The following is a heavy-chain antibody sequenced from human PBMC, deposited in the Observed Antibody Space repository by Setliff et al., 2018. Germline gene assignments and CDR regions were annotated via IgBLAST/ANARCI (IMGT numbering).Heavy chain of an antibody. Sequence: SVKVSCKASGGTFSSYAISWVRQAPGQGLEWMGGIIPFFGTANYAQKFQGRVTITTDESTSTAYMELSSLRSEDTAVYYCAREHGYCSGGSCHYGMDVWGQGTTVTVSS. CDR3: AREHGYCSGGSCHYGMDV. D-gene: IGHD2-15*01. CDR1: GGTFSSYA. V-gene: IGHV1-69*05. CDR2: IIPFFGTA. J-gene: IGHJ6*02.